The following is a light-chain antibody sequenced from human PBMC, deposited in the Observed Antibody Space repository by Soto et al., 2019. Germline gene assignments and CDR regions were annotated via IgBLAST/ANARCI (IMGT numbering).Light chain of an antibody. CDR1: QSISTR. J-gene: IGKJ2*01. CDR2: GVS. CDR3: QQYNSYPRP. V-gene: IGKV1-5*01. Sequence: DIQMTQSPSTLSASVGDRVTITCRASQSISTRLAWYQQKPGKAPNLLIYGVSSLESGVPSRFSGGGSGTEFTLTISSLQPDDFSTYYCQQYNSYPRPFRQGTKLGIK.